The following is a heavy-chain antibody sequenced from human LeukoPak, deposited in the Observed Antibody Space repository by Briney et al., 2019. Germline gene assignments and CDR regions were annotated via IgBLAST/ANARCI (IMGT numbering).Heavy chain of an antibody. CDR1: GFIFSSYS. V-gene: IGHV3-48*01. D-gene: IGHD4-23*01. Sequence: GGSLRLSCAASGFIFSSYSMNWVRQAPGKGLEWVSYISSSSSTIYYADSVKGRFTISRDNSKNTLYLQMNSLRAEDTAVYYCAKLYHYGGNPLGSGAFDIWGQGTMVTVSS. J-gene: IGHJ3*02. CDR3: AKLYHYGGNPLGSGAFDI. CDR2: ISSSSSTI.